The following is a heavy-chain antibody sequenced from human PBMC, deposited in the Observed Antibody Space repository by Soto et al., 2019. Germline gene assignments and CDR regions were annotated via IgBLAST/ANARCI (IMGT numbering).Heavy chain of an antibody. J-gene: IGHJ4*02. D-gene: IGHD3-22*01. CDR2: IYSGGST. V-gene: IGHV3-53*01. CDR1: GFTVSSNY. Sequence: GGSLRLSCAASGFTVSSNYMSWVRQAPGKGLEWVSVIYSGGSTYYADSVKGRFTISRDNSKNTLYLQMNGLRAEDTAVYYCAREGDGSSGYYYGSLDYWGQGTLVTVSS. CDR3: AREGDGSSGYYYGSLDY.